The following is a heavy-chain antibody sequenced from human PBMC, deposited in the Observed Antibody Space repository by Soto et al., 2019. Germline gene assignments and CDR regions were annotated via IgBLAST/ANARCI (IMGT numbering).Heavy chain of an antibody. J-gene: IGHJ4*02. CDR2: ISYDGSNK. CDR3: AKAEGTVTTFYFDS. Sequence: QVQLVESGGGVVQPGRSLRLSCAASGFTFSSYGMHWVRQAPGKGLEWVAVISYDGSNKYYADSVKGRFTISRDNSKNTLYMQMTSLRAEDTAVYYCAKAEGTVTTFYFDSRGQGTLVTVSS. V-gene: IGHV3-30*18. CDR1: GFTFSSYG. D-gene: IGHD4-17*01.